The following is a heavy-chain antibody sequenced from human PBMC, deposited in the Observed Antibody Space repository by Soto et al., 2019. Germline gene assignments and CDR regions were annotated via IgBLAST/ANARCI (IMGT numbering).Heavy chain of an antibody. J-gene: IGHJ4*02. CDR1: GFTFSSYG. V-gene: IGHV3-30*18. D-gene: IGHD3-10*01. CDR2: ISYDGSNK. CDR3: AKAGPDGSGSYCPDY. Sequence: GGSLRLSCAASGFTFSSYGMHWVRQAPGKGLEWVAVISYDGSNKYYADSVKGRFTISRDNSKNTLYLQMNSLRAEDTAVYYCAKAGPDGSGSYCPDYWGQGTLVTVSS.